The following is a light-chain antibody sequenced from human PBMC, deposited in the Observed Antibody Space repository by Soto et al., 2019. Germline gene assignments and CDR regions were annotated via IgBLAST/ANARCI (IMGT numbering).Light chain of an antibody. V-gene: IGKV3-20*01. CDR2: GAS. Sequence: PGERVTLSCRASQSVSSSYLTWYQQRPGQAPRLLIYGASSRATGIPDRFSGSGSGTDFTLTISRLEPEDFAVYYCQQYNHWSLISFGQGTRLEIK. J-gene: IGKJ5*01. CDR3: QQYNHWSLIS. CDR1: QSVSSSY.